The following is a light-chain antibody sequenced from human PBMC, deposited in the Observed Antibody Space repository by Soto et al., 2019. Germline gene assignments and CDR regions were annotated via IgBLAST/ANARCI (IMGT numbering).Light chain of an antibody. CDR2: STN. V-gene: IGLV1-44*01. CDR3: AAWDGSLNVVL. J-gene: IGLJ2*01. Sequence: QSALTQPPSASGTPGQRVTISCSGSSSNIGSNTVNWYQQLPGSAPKLLMYSTNHGTSGVPARFSGSKSGTSASLAISGLQSEDEADYYCAAWDGSLNVVLFGGGTKLTVL. CDR1: SSNIGSNT.